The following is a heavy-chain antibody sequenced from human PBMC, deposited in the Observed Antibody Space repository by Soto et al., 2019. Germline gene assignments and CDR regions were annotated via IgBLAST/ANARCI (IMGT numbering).Heavy chain of an antibody. J-gene: IGHJ4*02. D-gene: IGHD6-19*01. V-gene: IGHV3-33*01. CDR3: ARDCFPCDSSGGHRGYFDY. CDR2: IWYDGSNK. Sequence: GGSLRLSCAASGFTFSSYGMHWVRQAPGKGLEWVAVIWYDGSNKYYADSVKGRFTISRDNSKNTLYLQMNSLRAEDTAVYYCARDCFPCDSSGGHRGYFDYWGQGTLVTVSS. CDR1: GFTFSSYG.